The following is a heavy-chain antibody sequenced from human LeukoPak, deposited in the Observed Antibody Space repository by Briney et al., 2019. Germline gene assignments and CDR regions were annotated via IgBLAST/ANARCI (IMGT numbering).Heavy chain of an antibody. V-gene: IGHV3-7*01. Sequence: PGGSLRLSCAASGFTFSSSWMSWVRQDPGKGLEWVANIKQDGSETYYVDSVRGRFTISRDNAKNSLYLQMSGLRAEDTAVYYCARLSTATSDSDYWGQGTLLSVSS. J-gene: IGHJ4*02. D-gene: IGHD4-11*01. CDR2: IKQDGSET. CDR1: GFTFSSSW. CDR3: ARLSTATSDSDY.